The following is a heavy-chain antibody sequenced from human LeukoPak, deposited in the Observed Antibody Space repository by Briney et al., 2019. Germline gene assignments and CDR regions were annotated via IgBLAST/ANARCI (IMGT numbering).Heavy chain of an antibody. CDR3: GKTDIYFNPIDY. Sequence: SGTLSLTCAVSGVSISSSEWWIWVRPPPGQGLEWIGEIHRAGRTRYNPSLKSRVTISMDYSKNQFSLKLTSVTAADTAIYYCGKTDIYFNPIDYWGPGSLVTVAS. V-gene: IGHV4-4*02. CDR1: GVSISSSEW. D-gene: IGHD3-9*01. J-gene: IGHJ4*02. CDR2: IHRAGRT.